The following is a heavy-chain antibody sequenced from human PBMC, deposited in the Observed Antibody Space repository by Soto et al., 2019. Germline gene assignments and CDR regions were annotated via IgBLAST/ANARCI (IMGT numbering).Heavy chain of an antibody. CDR2: MNPNTADT. Sequence: ASVKVSCKASGYTLTSSDINWVRQAPGQGLEWMGWMNPNTADTGYEQKFRGRVTMTGNTSISTAYMELRRLRSDDTAVYYCARGAGGYSGYDEYYYYYGMDVWGQGTTVTVSS. CDR3: ARGAGGYSGYDEYYYYYGMDV. CDR1: GYTLTSSD. D-gene: IGHD5-12*01. V-gene: IGHV1-8*01. J-gene: IGHJ6*02.